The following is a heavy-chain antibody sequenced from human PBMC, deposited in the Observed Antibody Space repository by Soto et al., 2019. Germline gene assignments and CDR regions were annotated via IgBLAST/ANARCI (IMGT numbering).Heavy chain of an antibody. CDR3: ARGPIQLLGFGESYYMDV. CDR2: IYYSGST. V-gene: IGHV4-59*01. CDR1: GGSISSYY. Sequence: QVQLQESGPGLVKPSETLSLTCTVSGGSISSYYWSWIRQPPGKGLEWIGYIYYSGSTNYNPSLKSRVTISVDTSKDQFSLKLSSVTAADTAVYYGARGPIQLLGFGESYYMDVWGKGTTVTVSS. J-gene: IGHJ6*03. D-gene: IGHD3-10*01.